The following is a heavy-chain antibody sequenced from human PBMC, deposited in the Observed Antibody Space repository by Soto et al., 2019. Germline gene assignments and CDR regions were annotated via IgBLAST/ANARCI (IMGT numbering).Heavy chain of an antibody. J-gene: IGHJ4*02. Sequence: QVQLVQSGAEVKKPGSSVKVSCKASGGTFSSYAISWVRQAPGQGLEWMGGIIPIFGTANYAQKFQGRVTITADESTSTAYMELSSLRSEDTAVYYCARATRNCISTSCYAGEGGYWGQGTLVTVSS. CDR2: IIPIFGTA. D-gene: IGHD2-2*01. CDR1: GGTFSSYA. V-gene: IGHV1-69*12. CDR3: ARATRNCISTSCYAGEGGY.